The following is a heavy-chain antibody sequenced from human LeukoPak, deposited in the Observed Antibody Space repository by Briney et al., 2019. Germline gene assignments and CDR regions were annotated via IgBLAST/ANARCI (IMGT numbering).Heavy chain of an antibody. Sequence: ASVKVSCRASGYTFTSYGISWVRQAPGQGLEWMGWISAYNGNTNYAQKLQGRVTMTTDTSTSTAYMELRSLRSDDTAVYYCARDRESGYDPDYWGQGTLVTVSS. V-gene: IGHV1-18*01. CDR3: ARDRESGYDPDY. CDR2: ISAYNGNT. J-gene: IGHJ4*02. D-gene: IGHD5-12*01. CDR1: GYTFTSYG.